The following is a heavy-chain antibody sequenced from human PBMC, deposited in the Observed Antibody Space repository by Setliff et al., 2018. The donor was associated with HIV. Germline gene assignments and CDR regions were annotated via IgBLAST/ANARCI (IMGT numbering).Heavy chain of an antibody. J-gene: IGHJ3*01. CDR2: MNPNSGNT. CDR1: GYTFGSYD. CDR3: ARVPYRSAWFSGGHDAFDV. Sequence: ASVKVSCKASGYTFGSYDINWVRQATGQGLEWMGWMNPNSGNTGCAQKFQGRVTMTTDTSTSTVYMELRSLRSDDTAVYYCARVPYRSAWFSGGHDAFDVWGQGTMVTVSS. V-gene: IGHV1-8*02. D-gene: IGHD6-19*01.